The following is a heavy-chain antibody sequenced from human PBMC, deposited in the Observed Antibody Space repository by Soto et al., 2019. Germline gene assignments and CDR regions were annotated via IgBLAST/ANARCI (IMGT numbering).Heavy chain of an antibody. V-gene: IGHV3-30*04. D-gene: IGHD3-22*01. CDR1: GFTFSSST. CDR2: VSYDGSYK. Sequence: QVHLVESGGGVVQPGRSLRLSCVASGFTFSSSTLHWVRQAPGKGLEWVAVVSYDGSYKDYADSVKGRFTTSRDNSKNTLYLQMSSLGAEDTAVYYCAKETLPYYYDRELDYWGQGTLVTVSS. J-gene: IGHJ4*02. CDR3: AKETLPYYYDRELDY.